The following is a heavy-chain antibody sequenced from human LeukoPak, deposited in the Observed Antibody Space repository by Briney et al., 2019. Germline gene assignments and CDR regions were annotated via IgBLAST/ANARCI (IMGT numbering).Heavy chain of an antibody. J-gene: IGHJ4*02. CDR2: ISGSGGST. V-gene: IGHV3-23*01. CDR3: AKDPSQTPWLDY. D-gene: IGHD5-24*01. Sequence: VGSLRLSCAASGFTFSSYAMSWVRQAPGKGLEWVSAISGSGGSTYYADSVKGRFTISRDNSKNTLYLQMNSLRAEDTAVYYCAKDPSQTPWLDYWGQGTLVTVSS. CDR1: GFTFSSYA.